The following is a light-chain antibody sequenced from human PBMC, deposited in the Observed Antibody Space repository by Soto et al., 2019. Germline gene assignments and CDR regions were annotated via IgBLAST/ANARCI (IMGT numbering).Light chain of an antibody. J-gene: IGKJ1*01. CDR3: QQYGSSPQT. CDR1: QSVSSSY. V-gene: IGKV3-20*01. Sequence: EIVLTQSPGTLSLSPGERATLSCRASQSVSSSYLAWYQQKPGQAPRLLIYGAFNRATGIPDRFSGSGSGTDFTLTFSRLEPEDFAVYYCQQYGSSPQTFGQGTKVEIK. CDR2: GAF.